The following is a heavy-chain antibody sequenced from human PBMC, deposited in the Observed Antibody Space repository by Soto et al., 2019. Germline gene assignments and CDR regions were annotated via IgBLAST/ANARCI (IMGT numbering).Heavy chain of an antibody. Sequence: PSETLSLTCAVSGGSISGGGYSWSWIRQPPGKGLEWIGYIYHSGSTYYNPSLKSRVTISVDRSKNQFSLKLSSVTAADTAVYYCARASGWSDPWGQGTLVTVSS. CDR2: IYHSGST. J-gene: IGHJ5*02. CDR3: ARASGWSDP. CDR1: GGSISGGGYS. D-gene: IGHD3-10*01. V-gene: IGHV4-30-2*01.